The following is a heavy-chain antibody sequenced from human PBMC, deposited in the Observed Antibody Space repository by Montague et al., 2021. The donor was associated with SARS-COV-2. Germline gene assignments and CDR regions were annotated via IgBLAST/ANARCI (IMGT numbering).Heavy chain of an antibody. D-gene: IGHD3-10*01. CDR3: ARPASGIGNAFDV. Sequence: SETLSLTCTVSGGSIRSSSYYWGWIRQPPGKGLEWIGNIYYSGSTYYNSSLKSRVTISVDTSKDQFSLNLNSVTVADTAIYFCARPASGIGNAFDVWGQGTMVNVSS. CDR2: IYYSGST. V-gene: IGHV4-39*01. CDR1: GGSIRSSSYY. J-gene: IGHJ3*01.